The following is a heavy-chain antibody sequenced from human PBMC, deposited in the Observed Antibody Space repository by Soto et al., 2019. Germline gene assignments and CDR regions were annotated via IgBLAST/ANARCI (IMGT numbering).Heavy chain of an antibody. D-gene: IGHD6-13*01. V-gene: IGHV1-58*01. CDR3: AAASSSWSRSDY. CDR2: IVVGSGNT. Sequence: QMQLVQSGPEVKRPGTSVKVSCKASGFTFSSSAVQWVRQARGQRLDWIGWIVVGSGNTNYAQKFQERVTVTRDMSTSTAYMELSSLRSEDTAVYYCAAASSSWSRSDYWGQGTLVTVSS. CDR1: GFTFSSSA. J-gene: IGHJ4*01.